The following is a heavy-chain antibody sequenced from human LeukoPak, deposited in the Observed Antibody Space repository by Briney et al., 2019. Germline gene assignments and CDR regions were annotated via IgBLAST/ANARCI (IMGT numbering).Heavy chain of an antibody. D-gene: IGHD1-26*01. CDR2: LYNGGNT. CDR3: ARWDGGY. J-gene: IGHJ4*02. CDR1: GFTVSSSY. Sequence: RGGSLRLSCAASGFTVSSSYMTWVRPAPGKGLEWVSVLYNGGNTYYADSVKGRFTISRDDSKNTVYLQMNSLRAEDTAIYYCARWDGGYWGQGTLVTVSS. V-gene: IGHV3-66*01.